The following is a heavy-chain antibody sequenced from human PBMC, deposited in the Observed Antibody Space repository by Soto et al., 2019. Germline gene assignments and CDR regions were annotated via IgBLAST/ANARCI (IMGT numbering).Heavy chain of an antibody. J-gene: IGHJ3*01. CDR2: IYSAGRT. V-gene: IGHV3-53*02. D-gene: IGHD6-19*01. CDR1: GFTVNSNH. CDR3: ARDYLGSGWPRIGFDV. Sequence: EVQLEETGGGLVQPGGSLRLSCAASGFTVNSNHMSWVRQAPGKGLEWVSLIYSAGRTHYADSVKGRFTVSRDNSENRLLLQMNNLRVGDTAVYYCARDYLGSGWPRIGFDVWGRGTRVTVSS.